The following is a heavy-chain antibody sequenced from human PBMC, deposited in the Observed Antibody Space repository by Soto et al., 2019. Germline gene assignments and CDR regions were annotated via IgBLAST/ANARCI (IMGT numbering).Heavy chain of an antibody. D-gene: IGHD4-17*01. J-gene: IGHJ4*02. CDR1: GFTFSSYG. CDR2: ISYDGSNK. Sequence: QVQLVESGGGVVQPGRSLRLSCAASGFTFSSYGMHWVRQAPGKGLEWVAVISYDGSNKYYADSVKGRFTISRDNSKNTLYLQMNGLRAEDTAVYYCAKDPAETDYGDPHGGWGQGTLVTVSS. V-gene: IGHV3-30*18. CDR3: AKDPAETDYGDPHGG.